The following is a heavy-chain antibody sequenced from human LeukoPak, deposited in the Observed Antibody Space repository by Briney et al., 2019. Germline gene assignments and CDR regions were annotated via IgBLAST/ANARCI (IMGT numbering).Heavy chain of an antibody. CDR2: INPNSGGT. CDR3: ARLSGIAAAVGY. J-gene: IGHJ4*02. CDR1: GYTFTGYY. Sequence: ASVKVSCKASGYTFTGYYMHWVRQAPGQGLEWMGWINPNSGGTNYAQKCQGRVTMTRDTSISTAYMELSRLRSDDTAVYYCARLSGIAAAVGYWGQGTLVTVSS. V-gene: IGHV1-2*02. D-gene: IGHD6-13*01.